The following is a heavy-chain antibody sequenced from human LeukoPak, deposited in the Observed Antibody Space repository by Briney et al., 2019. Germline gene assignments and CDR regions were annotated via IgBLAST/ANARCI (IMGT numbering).Heavy chain of an antibody. D-gene: IGHD3-10*01. CDR2: VYHNADT. CDR1: GDSISSSKW. J-gene: IGHJ4*02. CDR3: ATYYGSGYRFDY. V-gene: IGHV4-4*02. Sequence: SGTLSLTCAVSGDSISSSKWWSWVRPPPGKGLEWIGEVYHNADTNYSPSLKSRVTMSVDKSENQFSLKLTSVTAADTAVYYCATYYGSGYRFDYWGQGALVTVSS.